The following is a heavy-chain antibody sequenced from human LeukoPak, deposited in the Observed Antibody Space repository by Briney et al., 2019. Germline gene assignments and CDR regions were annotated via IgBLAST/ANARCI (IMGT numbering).Heavy chain of an antibody. D-gene: IGHD3-9*01. CDR3: ARGGGYYDILTGYYTSLYYFDY. J-gene: IGHJ4*02. Sequence: ASVKVSCKASGYRFTSFGISWVRQAPGQGLEWMGWISAYNDNTNYAQKFQGRVTMTTDTSTSTAYMELKSLRSDDTAMYYCARGGGYYDILTGYYTSLYYFDYWGQGTLVTVSS. CDR2: ISAYNDNT. CDR1: GYRFTSFG. V-gene: IGHV1-18*01.